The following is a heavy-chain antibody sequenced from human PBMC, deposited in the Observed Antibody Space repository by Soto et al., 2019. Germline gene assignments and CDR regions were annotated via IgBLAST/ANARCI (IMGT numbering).Heavy chain of an antibody. D-gene: IGHD1-26*01. CDR2: ISSNGGTT. V-gene: IGHV3-64*01. J-gene: IGHJ5*02. CDR3: GGYSGDGIWS. Sequence: EVQLVESGGGLVQPGGSLRLSCAASGFTFSSYSMHWDRQAPGKGLEYVSAISSNGGTTSYANSVKGRFTISRDNSKNMLYLQMGSLRAEDMAVYYCGGYSGDGIWSWGQGTLVTVSS. CDR1: GFTFSSYS.